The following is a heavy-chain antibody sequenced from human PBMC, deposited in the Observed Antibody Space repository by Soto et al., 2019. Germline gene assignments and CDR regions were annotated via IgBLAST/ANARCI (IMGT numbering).Heavy chain of an antibody. CDR3: MSQYMVAARNSPYYFDL. Sequence: PGESLKISCKGSGYSFINYWINWVRQMPDKGLKWMGRIDPRDSYTNYSPSFQGHVTISIDKSINTAYLQWSSLKASDTAIYYCMSQYMVAARNSPYYFDLWGQGILVTVSS. V-gene: IGHV5-10-1*01. J-gene: IGHJ4*02. CDR1: GYSFINYW. CDR2: IDPRDSYT. D-gene: IGHD2-15*01.